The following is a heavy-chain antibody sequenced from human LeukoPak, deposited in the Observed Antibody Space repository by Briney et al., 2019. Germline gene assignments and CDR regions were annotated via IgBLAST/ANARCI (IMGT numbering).Heavy chain of an antibody. Sequence: GGSLRLSCAASGFTFGTTAMSWVRQAPGKGLEWVANIKQDGSEKYYVDSVKGRFTISRDNAKNSLYLQMNSLRAEDTAVYYCARDPVEMATTFDYWGQGTLVTVSS. V-gene: IGHV3-7*01. D-gene: IGHD5-24*01. CDR3: ARDPVEMATTFDY. CDR2: IKQDGSEK. CDR1: GFTFGTTA. J-gene: IGHJ4*02.